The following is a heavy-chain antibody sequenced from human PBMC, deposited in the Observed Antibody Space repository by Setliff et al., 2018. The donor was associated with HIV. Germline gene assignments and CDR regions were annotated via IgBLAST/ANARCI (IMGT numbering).Heavy chain of an antibody. D-gene: IGHD5-12*01. CDR2: IKQDGSEK. CDR1: GFTFSRYW. CDR3: TKERGDGYGYYFHY. J-gene: IGHJ4*02. Sequence: GGSLRLSCAASGFTFSRYWMSWVRQAPGKGLEWVANIKQDGSEKYYVDSVKGRFTISRAHSKSTVYLEMNSLRAGDTAVYYCTKERGDGYGYYFHYWGQGTLVTVSS. V-gene: IGHV3-7*01.